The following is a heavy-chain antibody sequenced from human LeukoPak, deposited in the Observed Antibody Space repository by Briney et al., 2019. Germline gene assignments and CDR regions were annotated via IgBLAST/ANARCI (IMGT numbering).Heavy chain of an antibody. D-gene: IGHD5-18*01. Sequence: GGSLRLSCAASGFTFNNYAMTWVRQAPGKRLEWVSTISDSVSGGSTYYADSVKGRFTISRDNSKNTLYLQMNSLRAEDTAVYYCAKDRTGYSYGYFLSPWGQGTLVTVSS. CDR3: AKDRTGYSYGYFLSP. CDR2: ISDSVSGGST. J-gene: IGHJ5*02. V-gene: IGHV3-23*01. CDR1: GFTFNNYA.